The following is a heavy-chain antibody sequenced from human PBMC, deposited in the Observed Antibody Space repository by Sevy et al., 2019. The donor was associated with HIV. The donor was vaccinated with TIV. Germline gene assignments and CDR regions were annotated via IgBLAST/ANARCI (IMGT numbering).Heavy chain of an antibody. Sequence: ASVKVSCKASGYTFTSYGISWVRQAPGQGLEWMGWISAYNGNTNYAQKLQGRVTMTTDTSTSTAYMELRSLRSDDTAVYYGARGPRGFSLVRGVIISPPGGGFDPWGQGTLVTVSS. J-gene: IGHJ5*02. D-gene: IGHD3-10*01. CDR1: GYTFTSYG. V-gene: IGHV1-18*01. CDR3: ARGPRGFSLVRGVIISPPGGGFDP. CDR2: ISAYNGNT.